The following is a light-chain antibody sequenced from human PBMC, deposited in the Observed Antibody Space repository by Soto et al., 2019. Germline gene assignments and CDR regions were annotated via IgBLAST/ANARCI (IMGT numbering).Light chain of an antibody. J-gene: IGKJ1*01. V-gene: IGKV1-5*01. Sequence: IQMTQSPSTLSATVGDRVTITCRASHNIERWMAWYQQKPGKAPSLLIFDASTLHSGVPSRFSGSGSGTDFTLTISSLQPDDFATYYCQQFAISTTFGQGTKVEVK. CDR1: HNIERW. CDR3: QQFAISTT. CDR2: DAS.